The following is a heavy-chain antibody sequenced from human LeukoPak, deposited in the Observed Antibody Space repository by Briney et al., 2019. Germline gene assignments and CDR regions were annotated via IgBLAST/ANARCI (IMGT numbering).Heavy chain of an antibody. CDR2: IYSGGTT. CDR1: GFTVSGNY. Sequence: GGSLRLSCAVSGFTVSGNYMSWVRQAPGKGLEWVSLIYSGGTTYYADSVKGRFTISRDNAKNSLYLQMNSLRAEDTALYYCARVYLSQQLVPGLDYWGQGTLVTVSS. J-gene: IGHJ4*02. CDR3: ARVYLSQQLVPGLDY. V-gene: IGHV3-53*01. D-gene: IGHD6-13*01.